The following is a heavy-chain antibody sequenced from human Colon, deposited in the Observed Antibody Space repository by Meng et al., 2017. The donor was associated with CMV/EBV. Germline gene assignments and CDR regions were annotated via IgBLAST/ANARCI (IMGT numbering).Heavy chain of an antibody. CDR3: VRDLTGEEDY. CDR2: INTSGRP. Sequence: SETLSLTCAVSGGSLGRHYWSWIRQSPGKGLEWIGDINTSGRPNYNPSLKSRVTISIDTSRNQFYLNVNSVTAADTAVYYCVRDLTGEEDYWGQGNLVTGSS. CDR1: GGSLGRHY. V-gene: IGHV4-34*01. D-gene: IGHD7-27*01. J-gene: IGHJ4*02.